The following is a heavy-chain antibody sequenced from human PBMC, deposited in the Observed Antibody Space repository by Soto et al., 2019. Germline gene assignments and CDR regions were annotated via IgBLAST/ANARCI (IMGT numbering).Heavy chain of an antibody. J-gene: IGHJ6*02. CDR3: ARDYGVGAKNYYGMVA. CDR1: GGTFSSYA. V-gene: IGHV1-69*13. D-gene: IGHD1-26*01. Sequence: GASVKVSCKASGGTFSSYAISWVRQAPGQGLEWMGGIIPIFGTANYAQKFQGRVTITADESTSTAYMELSSLRSEDTAVYYCARDYGVGAKNYYGMVAWGQGTTVTVAS. CDR2: IIPIFGTA.